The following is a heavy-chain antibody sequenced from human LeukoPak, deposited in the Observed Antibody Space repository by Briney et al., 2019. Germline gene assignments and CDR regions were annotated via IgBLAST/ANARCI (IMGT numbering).Heavy chain of an antibody. D-gene: IGHD3-22*01. CDR3: ARDDSSGYYGDAFDI. V-gene: IGHV3-66*01. J-gene: IGHJ3*02. Sequence: GGSLRLSCAASGFTFSDYYMSWIRQAPGKGLEWVSVIYSGGSAYYADSVKGRFTISRDNSKNTLYLQMNSLRAEDTAVYYCARDDSSGYYGDAFDIWGQGTMVTVSS. CDR2: IYSGGSA. CDR1: GFTFSDYY.